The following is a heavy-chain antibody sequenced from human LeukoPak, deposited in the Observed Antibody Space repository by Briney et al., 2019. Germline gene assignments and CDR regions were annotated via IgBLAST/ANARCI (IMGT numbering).Heavy chain of an antibody. Sequence: GSVKVSCKASGYTFTGYFVHWVRQAPGQGLEWMGWINPNTGGTNSAQKFQGRVTMTRDTSTSTVYMELTSLRSEDTAVYYCARDGLYCTNGVCSSDIWGQGTLVTVSS. CDR2: INPNTGGT. J-gene: IGHJ3*02. V-gene: IGHV1-2*02. CDR1: GYTFTGYF. CDR3: ARDGLYCTNGVCSSDI. D-gene: IGHD2-8*01.